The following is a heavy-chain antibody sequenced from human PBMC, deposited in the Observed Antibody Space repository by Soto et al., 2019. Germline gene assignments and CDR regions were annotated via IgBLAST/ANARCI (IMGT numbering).Heavy chain of an antibody. J-gene: IGHJ5*02. D-gene: IGHD3-16*01. CDR3: ARDMKSVRFWGTNGFDP. CDR2: ITHSSSYI. CDR1: GFNFGAFG. Sequence: VGSLRLSCGASGFNFGAFGMNWVRQAPGKGLEWVSSITHSSSYIYYADSVKGRFTVSRDNAKNSLYLDMKSLTVDDTAVYYCARDMKSVRFWGTNGFDPWGQGTLVTVSS. V-gene: IGHV3-21*01.